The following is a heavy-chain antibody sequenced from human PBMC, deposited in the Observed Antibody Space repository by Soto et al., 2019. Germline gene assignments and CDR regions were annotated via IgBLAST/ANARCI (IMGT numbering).Heavy chain of an antibody. CDR2: ISGSGGST. CDR3: APITGYYPGHY. D-gene: IGHD3-9*01. Sequence: PGGSLRLSCAASGFTFSSYAMRWVRQAPGKGLEWVSAISGSGGSTYYADSVKGRFTISRDNSKNTLYLQMNSLRAEDTAVYYCAPITGYYPGHYWGQATLVTVSS. J-gene: IGHJ4*02. CDR1: GFTFSSYA. V-gene: IGHV3-23*01.